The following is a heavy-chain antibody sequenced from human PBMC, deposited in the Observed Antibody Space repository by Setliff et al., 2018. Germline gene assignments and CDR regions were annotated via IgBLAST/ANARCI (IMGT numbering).Heavy chain of an antibody. CDR1: GFMFYTFG. CDR2: ISGYNGNT. D-gene: IGHD3-3*01. V-gene: IGHV1-18*01. Sequence: GASVKVSCKTSGFMFYTFGFSWVRHVPEQGFEWMGCISGYNGNTNYAQKFQDRVTVTMDTSTSTVYMELRSLRSDDTAVYYCARSSAPSVVSAADFDFWGLGTPVTVSS. J-gene: IGHJ4*02. CDR3: ARSSAPSVVSAADFDF.